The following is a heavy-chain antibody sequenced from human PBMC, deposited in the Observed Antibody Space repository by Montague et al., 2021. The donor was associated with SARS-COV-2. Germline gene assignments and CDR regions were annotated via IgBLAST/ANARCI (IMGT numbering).Heavy chain of an antibody. Sequence: SETLSLTCAVAVESTASQYWNWIRQYPGKRPEWIGYVYYNGDTKYNPSLQSRVTISIDTSENQFSLRLNSVTAADTAVYFCARGWAFDPWGQGRLVTVSS. V-gene: IGHV4-59*08. CDR3: ARGWAFDP. D-gene: IGHD6-19*01. J-gene: IGHJ3*01. CDR1: VESTASQY. CDR2: VYYNGDT.